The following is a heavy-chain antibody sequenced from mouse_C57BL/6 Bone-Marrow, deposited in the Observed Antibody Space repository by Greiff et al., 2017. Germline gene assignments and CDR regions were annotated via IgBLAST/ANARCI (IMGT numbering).Heavy chain of an antibody. CDR1: GFTFSNYW. V-gene: IGHV6-3*01. CDR2: ISLKSDNYAT. Sequence: EVKLVESGGGLVQPGGSLKLSCVASGFTFSNYWMNWVRQSPEKGLEWVAQISLKSDNYATQYAESVKVRFTISRDDSKRSVYLQRNNVRAEDTGISYCTDYGSSPWWYFDVWGTGTTVTVSS. D-gene: IGHD1-1*01. CDR3: TDYGSSPWWYFDV. J-gene: IGHJ1*03.